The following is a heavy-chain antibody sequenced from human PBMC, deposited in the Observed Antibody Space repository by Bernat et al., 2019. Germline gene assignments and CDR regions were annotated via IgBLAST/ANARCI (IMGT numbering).Heavy chain of an antibody. J-gene: IGHJ4*02. V-gene: IGHV3-23*01. Sequence: EVQLLESGGGLVQPGGSLRLSCAASGFTFSSYAMSWVRQAPGKGLEWVSAISGSGGSTYYADSVKGRFTISRDNSKNTLYLQMNSLRAEDTAVYYCAKVEMWVVVAATGGVAPYYFDYWGQGTLVTVSS. CDR3: AKVEMWVVVAATGGVAPYYFDY. D-gene: IGHD2-15*01. CDR2: ISGSGGST. CDR1: GFTFSSYA.